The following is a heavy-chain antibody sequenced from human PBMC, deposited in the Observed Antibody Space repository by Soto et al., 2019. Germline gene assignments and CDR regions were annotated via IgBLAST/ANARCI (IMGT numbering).Heavy chain of an antibody. V-gene: IGHV3-21*06. D-gene: IGHD3-10*01. CDR1: GFTFSSYS. CDR3: ARDGVVRELPDV. CDR2: ISSSSSSI. J-gene: IGHJ6*04. Sequence: GGSLRLSCAASGFTFSSYSMNWVRQAPGKGLEWVSSISSSSSSIYYADSVKGRFTISRDNAKNSLYLQMNSLRAEDTAVYYCARDGVVRELPDVWGKGTTVTVSS.